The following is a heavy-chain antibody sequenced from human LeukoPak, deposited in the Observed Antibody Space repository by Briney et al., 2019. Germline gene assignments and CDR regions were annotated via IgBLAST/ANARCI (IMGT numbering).Heavy chain of an antibody. CDR3: ARDPRGYSSGWYGRGDY. CDR1: GYTFTSYA. D-gene: IGHD6-19*01. Sequence: ASVKVSCKASGYTFTSYAMHWVRQAPGQRLEWMGWINAGNGNTKYSQEFQGRVTITRDTSASTAYMELSSLRAEDTAVYYCARDPRGYSSGWYGRGDYWGQGTLVTVSS. J-gene: IGHJ4*02. CDR2: INAGNGNT. V-gene: IGHV1-3*03.